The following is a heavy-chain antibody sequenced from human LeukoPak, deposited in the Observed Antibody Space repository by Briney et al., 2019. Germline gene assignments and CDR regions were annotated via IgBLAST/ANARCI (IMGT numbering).Heavy chain of an antibody. CDR3: ARGRYCSGGSCYYFDY. CDR1: GFTFSSYW. V-gene: IGHV3-7*01. J-gene: IGHJ4*02. Sequence: PGGSLRLSCAASGFTFSSYWMSWVRQAPGEGLEWVANIKQDGSEKYYVDSVKGRFTISRDNAKNSLYLQMNSLRAEDTAVYYCARGRYCSGGSCYYFDYWGQGTLVTVSS. CDR2: IKQDGSEK. D-gene: IGHD2-15*01.